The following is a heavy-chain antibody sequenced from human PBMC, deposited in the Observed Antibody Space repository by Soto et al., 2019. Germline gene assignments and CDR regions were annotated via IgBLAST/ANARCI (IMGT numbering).Heavy chain of an antibody. Sequence: GGSLRLSCAASGFTFSGSAMHWVRQASGKGLEWVGRIRSKANSYATAYAASVKGRFTISRDDSKNTAYLQMNSLKTEDTAVYYCTRSDYGEVYYYYMDVWGKGTTVTVSS. CDR1: GFTFSGSA. D-gene: IGHD4-17*01. J-gene: IGHJ6*03. CDR3: TRSDYGEVYYYYMDV. V-gene: IGHV3-73*01. CDR2: IRSKANSYAT.